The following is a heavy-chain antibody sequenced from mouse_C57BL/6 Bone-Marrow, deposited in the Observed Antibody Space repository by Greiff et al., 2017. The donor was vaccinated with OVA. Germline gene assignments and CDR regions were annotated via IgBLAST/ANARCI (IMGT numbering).Heavy chain of an antibody. V-gene: IGHV1-52*01. D-gene: IGHD1-1*01. J-gene: IGHJ3*01. CDR3: ARGYYGSSYWCAY. CDR2: IDPSDSET. CDR1: GYTFTSYW. Sequence: QVQLQQPGAELVRPGSSVKLSCKASGYTFTSYWMHWVKQRPIQGLEWIGNIDPSDSETHYNQKFKDKATLTVDKSSSTAYMQLSSLTSEDSAVYYCARGYYGSSYWCAYWGQGTLVTVSA.